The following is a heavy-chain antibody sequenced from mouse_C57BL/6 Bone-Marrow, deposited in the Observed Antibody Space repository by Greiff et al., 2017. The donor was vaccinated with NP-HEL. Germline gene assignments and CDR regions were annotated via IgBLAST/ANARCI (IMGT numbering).Heavy chain of an antibody. V-gene: IGHV3-6*01. CDR2: ISYDGSN. CDR1: GYSITSGYY. CDR3: AREGNYYGSSSYFDY. D-gene: IGHD1-1*01. J-gene: IGHJ2*01. Sequence: ESGPGLVKPSQSLSLTCSVTGYSITSGYYWNWIRQFPGNKLEWMGYISYDGSNNYNPSLKNRISITRDTSKNQFFLKLNSVTTEDTATYYCAREGNYYGSSSYFDYWGQGTTLTVFS.